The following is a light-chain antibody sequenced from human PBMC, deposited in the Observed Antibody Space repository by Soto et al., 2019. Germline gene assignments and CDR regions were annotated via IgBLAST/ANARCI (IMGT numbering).Light chain of an antibody. CDR2: AAS. Sequence: DIQMTQSPSSLSASVGDRVIITCRAGQSISSYLNWYQQKPGRAPKLLIYAASSLQSGVPSRFSGSGSGTDFTLTISSLQPEDFATYYCQQSYTTPQTFGQGTKVDI. J-gene: IGKJ1*01. CDR3: QQSYTTPQT. V-gene: IGKV1-39*01. CDR1: QSISSY.